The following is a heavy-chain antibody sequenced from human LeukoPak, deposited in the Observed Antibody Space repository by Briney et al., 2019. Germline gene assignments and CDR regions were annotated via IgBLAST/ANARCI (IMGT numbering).Heavy chain of an antibody. CDR3: AGSHSGWLTFDY. Sequence: GGSLRLSCAASGFTFSSYAMSWVRQAPGKGLEWVSVISASGGNTYHADSVKGRFTISRDNSKNTLYLQMNSLRAEDTAVYYCAGSHSGWLTFDYWGQGTLVTVSS. D-gene: IGHD6-19*01. CDR2: ISASGGNT. CDR1: GFTFSSYA. J-gene: IGHJ4*02. V-gene: IGHV3-23*01.